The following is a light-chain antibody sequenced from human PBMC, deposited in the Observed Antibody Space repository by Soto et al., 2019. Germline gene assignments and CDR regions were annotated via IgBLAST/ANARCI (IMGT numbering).Light chain of an antibody. CDR2: WGS. V-gene: IGKV4-1*01. Sequence: EIVMTQSPDSLSLSLGERATFNCKSSQSVLDTSNKPNYLAWYQQKPGQSPKLLIYWGSTRQSGVPDRFSGTGSGTDFTLTIASLQAEDVAVYYCQQFFRIPLTFGGGTKVDIK. CDR3: QQFFRIPLT. CDR1: QSVLDTSNKPNY. J-gene: IGKJ4*01.